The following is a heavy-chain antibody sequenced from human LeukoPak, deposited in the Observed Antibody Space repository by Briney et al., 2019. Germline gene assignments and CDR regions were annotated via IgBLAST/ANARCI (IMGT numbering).Heavy chain of an antibody. V-gene: IGHV1-69*05. CDR3: AREFCSSTSCYYFEY. CDR2: IIPVSGTA. D-gene: IGHD2-2*01. CDR1: GGTFSSYA. J-gene: IGHJ4*02. Sequence: SVKVSCKASGGTFSSYAISWVRQAPGQGLDWTGGIIPVSGTADYAQKFQGRVTITTDVSTSTVYMELSSLRSEDTAIYYCAREFCSSTSCYYFEYWGQGTLVTVS.